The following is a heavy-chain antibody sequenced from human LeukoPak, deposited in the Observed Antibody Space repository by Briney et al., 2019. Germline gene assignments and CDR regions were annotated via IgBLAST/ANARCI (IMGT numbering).Heavy chain of an antibody. Sequence: GGSLRLSCAASGFTFSNAWMSWVRQAPGKGLEWVGRIKSKTDGGTTDYAAPVKGRFTISRDDSKNTLYLQMNSLKTEDTAVYYCTTDFGQQLTPFDYWGQGTLVTVSS. CDR1: GFTFSNAW. V-gene: IGHV3-15*01. CDR2: IKSKTDGGTT. CDR3: TTDFGQQLTPFDY. J-gene: IGHJ4*02. D-gene: IGHD6-13*01.